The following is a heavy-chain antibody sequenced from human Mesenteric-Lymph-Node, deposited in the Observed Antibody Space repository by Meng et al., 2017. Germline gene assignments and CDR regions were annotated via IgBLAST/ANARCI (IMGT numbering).Heavy chain of an antibody. CDR2: ISWHSGSL. J-gene: IGHJ1*01. CDR1: GFRFGDYA. Sequence: SLKISCAASGFRFGDYAMHWVRQVPGKGLEWISGISWHSGSLGYADPVKGRFTISRDNAENSLFLQMNSLRAEDTAVYYCARDRLILSYYDSSGLDEYFQHWGQGTLVTVSS. D-gene: IGHD3-22*01. CDR3: ARDRLILSYYDSSGLDEYFQH. V-gene: IGHV3-9*01.